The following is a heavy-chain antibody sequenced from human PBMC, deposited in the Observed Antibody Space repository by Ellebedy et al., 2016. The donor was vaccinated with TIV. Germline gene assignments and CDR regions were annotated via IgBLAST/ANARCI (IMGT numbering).Heavy chain of an antibody. Sequence: PGGSLRLSCGGSGFMFSDYWMLWVRQTPGKGLVCVSRINHDGSSTIYADSVKGRFTISRDNSKNTLYLQLSSLRAEDTAVYYCAKDPTLDSSDYYGDYFDFWGQGSLVTVSS. D-gene: IGHD3-22*01. CDR2: INHDGSST. J-gene: IGHJ4*02. CDR1: GFMFSDYW. V-gene: IGHV3-74*01. CDR3: AKDPTLDSSDYYGDYFDF.